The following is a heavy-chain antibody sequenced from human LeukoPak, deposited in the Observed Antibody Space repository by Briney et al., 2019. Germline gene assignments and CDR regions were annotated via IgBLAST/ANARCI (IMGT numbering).Heavy chain of an antibody. V-gene: IGHV4-34*01. CDR1: GGSISSYY. J-gene: IGHJ4*02. CDR3: ARGGSSFSDY. CDR2: INHRGST. Sequence: PSETLSLTCTVSGGSISSYYWSWIRQPPGKGLEWIGEINHRGSTNYNPSLKSRVTISVDTSMNSFSLELSSVTAADTAVYYCARGGSSFSDYWGQGTLVTVSS. D-gene: IGHD2-15*01.